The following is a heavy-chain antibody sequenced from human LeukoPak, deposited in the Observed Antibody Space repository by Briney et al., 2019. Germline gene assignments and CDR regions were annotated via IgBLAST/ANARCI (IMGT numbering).Heavy chain of an antibody. J-gene: IGHJ5*02. CDR1: GYTLTELS. V-gene: IGHV1-24*01. CDR2: FDPEDGET. D-gene: IGHD2-8*02. CDR3: ATFKTVTGSVWYNWFDP. Sequence: ASVKVSCKVSGYTLTELSMHWVRQAPGKGLEWMGGFDPEDGETIYAQKFQGRVTMTEDTSTDTAYMELSSLRSEDTAVYYCATFKTVTGSVWYNWFDPWGQGTLVTVPS.